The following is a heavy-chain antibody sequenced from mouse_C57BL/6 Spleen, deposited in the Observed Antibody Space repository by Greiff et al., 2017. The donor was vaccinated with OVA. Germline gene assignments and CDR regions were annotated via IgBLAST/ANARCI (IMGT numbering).Heavy chain of an antibody. J-gene: IGHJ1*03. CDR3: ARRDDGYYGYFDV. CDR2: IDPSDSET. V-gene: IGHV1-52*01. D-gene: IGHD2-3*01. Sequence: QVQLQQPGAELVRPGSSVKLSCKASGYTFTSYWMHWVKQRPIQGLEWIGNIDPSDSETHYNQKFKDKATLTVDKSSSTAYMQLSSLTSEDSAVYYCARRDDGYYGYFDVWGTWTTVTVSS. CDR1: GYTFTSYW.